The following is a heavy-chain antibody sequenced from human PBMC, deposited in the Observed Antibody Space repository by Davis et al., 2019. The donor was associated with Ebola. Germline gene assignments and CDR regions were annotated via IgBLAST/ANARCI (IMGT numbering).Heavy chain of an antibody. V-gene: IGHV1-8*02. CDR3: ARGLGYQRPNSWFDP. D-gene: IGHD6-25*01. J-gene: IGHJ5*02. CDR1: GYTFTSYY. CDR2: MNPNSGNT. Sequence: AASVKVSCKASGYTFTSYYMHWVRQATGQGLEWMGWMNPNSGNTGYAQKFQGRVTMTRNTSIRTAYMELSSLRSEDTAVYYCARGLGYQRPNSWFDPWGQGTLVTVSS.